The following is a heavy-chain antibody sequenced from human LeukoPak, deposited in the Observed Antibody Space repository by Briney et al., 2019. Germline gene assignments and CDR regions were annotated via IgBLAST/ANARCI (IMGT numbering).Heavy chain of an antibody. CDR1: GFTFSSYG. CDR2: IWYDGSNK. D-gene: IGHD2-2*01. V-gene: IGHV3-33*01. Sequence: GGSLRLSCAASGFTFSSYGMHWVRQAPGKGLEWVAVIWYDGSNKYYADSVKGRFTISRDNSKNMLYLQMNSLRAEDTAVYYCARGAGFCSRNSCPNRYGMDVWGQGTTVTVSS. J-gene: IGHJ6*02. CDR3: ARGAGFCSRNSCPNRYGMDV.